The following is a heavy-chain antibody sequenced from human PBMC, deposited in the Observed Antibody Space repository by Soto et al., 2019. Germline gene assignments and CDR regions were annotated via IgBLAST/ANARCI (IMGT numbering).Heavy chain of an antibody. D-gene: IGHD4-17*01. CDR3: ARAFCFDDYGDYCAFDI. CDR2: INPNSGGT. V-gene: IGHV1-2*04. CDR1: GYTFTGYY. J-gene: IGHJ3*02. Sequence: QVQLVQSGAEVKKPGASVKVSCKASGYTFTGYYMHWVRQAPGQGLEWMGWINPNSGGTNYAQKFQGWVTMTRDTSISTAYMELSRLRSDDTAVYYCARAFCFDDYGDYCAFDIWGQGTMVTVSS.